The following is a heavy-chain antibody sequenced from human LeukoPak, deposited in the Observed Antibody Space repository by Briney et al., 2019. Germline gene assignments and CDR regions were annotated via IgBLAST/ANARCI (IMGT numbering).Heavy chain of an antibody. CDR2: IKLDGSEK. J-gene: IGHJ5*02. Sequence: PGGSLRLSCAASGFTFSSYWMSWVRQAPGKGLEWVANIKLDGSEKYYVDSVKGRFTISRDNAKKSLYLQMNSLRDEDTAVYYCASRYCTNGVCYTGPGFDPWGQGTLVTVSS. CDR3: ASRYCTNGVCYTGPGFDP. CDR1: GFTFSSYW. V-gene: IGHV3-7*01. D-gene: IGHD2-8*01.